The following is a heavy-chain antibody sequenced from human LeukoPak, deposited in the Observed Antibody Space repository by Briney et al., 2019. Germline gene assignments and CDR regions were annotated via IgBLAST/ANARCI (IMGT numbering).Heavy chain of an antibody. CDR1: GFTVSSNY. Sequence: GGSLRLSSAASGFTVSSNYMSWVRQAPGKGLEWVSAISGNGGSTYSADSVKGRFTISRDNSKSTLYLQMNSLRAEDTAVYYCARGYGDVDYWGQGTLVTVSS. CDR2: ISGNGGST. V-gene: IGHV3-23*01. J-gene: IGHJ4*02. CDR3: ARGYGDVDY. D-gene: IGHD4-17*01.